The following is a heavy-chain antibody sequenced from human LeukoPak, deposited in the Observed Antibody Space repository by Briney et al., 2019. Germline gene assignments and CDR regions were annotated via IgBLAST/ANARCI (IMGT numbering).Heavy chain of an antibody. CDR2: IYTSGST. Sequence: PSETLTLTCTVSGGSISSGSYYWSWIRQPAGKGLEWIGRIYTSGSTNYNPSLKSRVTISVDASKNQFSLKLSSVTAADTAVYYCARVQRIMITFVGVIAPWGQGTQVTVSS. D-gene: IGHD3-16*01. J-gene: IGHJ5*02. CDR1: GGSISSGSYY. V-gene: IGHV4-61*02. CDR3: ARVQRIMITFVGVIAP.